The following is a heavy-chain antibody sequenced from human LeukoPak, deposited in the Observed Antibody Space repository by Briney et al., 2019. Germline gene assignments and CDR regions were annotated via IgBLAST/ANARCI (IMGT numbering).Heavy chain of an antibody. D-gene: IGHD4-17*01. V-gene: IGHV1-2*04. J-gene: IGHJ4*02. CDR3: ARDATVTPHFDY. CDR1: GYTFTGYY. CDR2: INPNSGGT. Sequence: GASVKVPCKASGYTFTGYYMHWVRQAPGQGLEWMGWINPNSGGTNYAQKFQGWVTMTRDTSISTAYMELSRLRSDDTAVYYCARDATVTPHFDYWGQGTLVTVSS.